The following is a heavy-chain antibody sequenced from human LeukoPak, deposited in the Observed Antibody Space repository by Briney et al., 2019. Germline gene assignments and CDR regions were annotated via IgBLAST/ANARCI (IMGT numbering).Heavy chain of an antibody. Sequence: SETLSLTCTVSGGSISGHFWSWIRQPPGKGLEWIGFVSYSGDTNYSPSFIGRVTISLETSKSQFSLNLNSVTAADTAVYFCARGGASSRYFGYWAQGTLVTVSS. V-gene: IGHV4-59*11. CDR3: ARGGASSRYFGY. D-gene: IGHD1-26*01. CDR2: VSYSGDT. J-gene: IGHJ4*02. CDR1: GGSISGHF.